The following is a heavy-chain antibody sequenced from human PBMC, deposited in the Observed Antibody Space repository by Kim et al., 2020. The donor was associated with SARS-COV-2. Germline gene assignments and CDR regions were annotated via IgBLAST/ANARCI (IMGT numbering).Heavy chain of an antibody. CDR2: IIPIFGTA. CDR3: AFQVMVRGVIIDPSPFDY. J-gene: IGHJ4*02. V-gene: IGHV1-69*13. CDR1: GGTFSSYA. D-gene: IGHD3-10*01. Sequence: SVKVSCKASGGTFSSYAISWVRQAPGQGLEWMGGIIPIFGTANYAQKFQGRVTITADESTSTAYMELSSLRSEDTAVYYCAFQVMVRGVIIDPSPFDYWGQGTLVTVSS.